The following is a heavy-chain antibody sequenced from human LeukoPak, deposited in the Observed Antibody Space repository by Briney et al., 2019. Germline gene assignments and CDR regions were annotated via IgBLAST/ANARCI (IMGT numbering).Heavy chain of an antibody. CDR1: GYIFTSYF. J-gene: IGHJ4*02. CDR2: INPSGGST. Sequence: ASVKVSCKASGYIFTSYFMHWVRQAPGQGLEWMGLINPSGGSTRYAQKFQGRVTMTRDMSTSTVYMELRSLRSDDTAVYYCARDALAYGGSFDYWGQGTLVTVSS. CDR3: ARDALAYGGSFDY. V-gene: IGHV1-46*01. D-gene: IGHD4-17*01.